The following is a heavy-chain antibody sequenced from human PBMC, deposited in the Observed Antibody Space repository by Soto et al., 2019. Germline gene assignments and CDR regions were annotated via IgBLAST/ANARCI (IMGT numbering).Heavy chain of an antibody. Sequence: SGPTLVKPTQTLTLTCTFSGFSLSTSGVGVGWIRQPPGKALEWLALIYWNDDKRYSPSLKSRLTITKDTSKNQVVLTMTNMDPVDTATYYCAHGLLWFGELYHYFDYWGQGTLVTVSS. V-gene: IGHV2-5*01. D-gene: IGHD3-10*01. CDR3: AHGLLWFGELYHYFDY. J-gene: IGHJ4*02. CDR1: GFSLSTSGVG. CDR2: IYWNDDK.